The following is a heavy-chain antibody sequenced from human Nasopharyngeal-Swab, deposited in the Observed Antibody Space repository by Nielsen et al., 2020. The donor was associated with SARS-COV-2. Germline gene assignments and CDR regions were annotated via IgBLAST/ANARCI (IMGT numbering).Heavy chain of an antibody. J-gene: IGHJ6*02. CDR2: ISGSSGII. CDR3: TTDIAAAGTYYYYYYGMDV. Sequence: GESLKISCAASGFTFSSYSMNWVRQAPGKGLEWISYISGSSGIIYYADSVKGRFTISRDNAKNSLFLQMNSLRDEDTAVYYCTTDIAAAGTYYYYYYGMDVWGQGTTVTVSS. V-gene: IGHV3-48*02. D-gene: IGHD6-13*01. CDR1: GFTFSSYS.